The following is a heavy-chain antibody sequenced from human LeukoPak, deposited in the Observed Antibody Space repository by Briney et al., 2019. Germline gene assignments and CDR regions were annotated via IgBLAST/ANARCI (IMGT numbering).Heavy chain of an antibody. CDR3: ARDQYYDSKGWFDP. Sequence: APVKVSCKASGGAFSSYAISWVRQAPGQGLEWMGGIIPIFGTANYAQKFQGRVTITADESTSTAYMELSSLRSDDTAVYYCARDQYYDSKGWFDPWGQGTLVTVSS. CDR2: IIPIFGTA. V-gene: IGHV1-69*13. D-gene: IGHD3-22*01. CDR1: GGAFSSYA. J-gene: IGHJ5*02.